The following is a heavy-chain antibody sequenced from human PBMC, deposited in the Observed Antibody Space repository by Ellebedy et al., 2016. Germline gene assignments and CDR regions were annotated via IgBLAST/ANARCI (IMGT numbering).Heavy chain of an antibody. CDR3: ARGVGSGWFDP. CDR2: ISSNGEST. V-gene: IGHV3-64*01. D-gene: IGHD2-15*01. Sequence: GGSLRLSCAASGFSFSSYAMNWVRQAPGKGLEVVSVISSNGESTYYAKSVKGRFTISRDNYKNTLYLQMGSLRPEDTAVYYCARGVGSGWFDPWGQGTLVTVSS. J-gene: IGHJ5*02. CDR1: GFSFSSYA.